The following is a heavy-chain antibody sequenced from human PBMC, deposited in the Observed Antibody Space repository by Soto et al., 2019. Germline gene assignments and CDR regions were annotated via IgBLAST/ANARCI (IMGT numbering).Heavy chain of an antibody. CDR1: GGSISSSSYY. Sequence: ETLSLTCTVSGGSISSSSYYWGWIRQPPGKGLEWIGSIYYSGSTYYNPSLKSRVTISVDTSKNQFSLKLSSVTAADTAVYYCAVPIAVAGPDYWGQGTLVTVSS. V-gene: IGHV4-39*01. CDR3: AVPIAVAGPDY. D-gene: IGHD6-19*01. CDR2: IYYSGST. J-gene: IGHJ4*02.